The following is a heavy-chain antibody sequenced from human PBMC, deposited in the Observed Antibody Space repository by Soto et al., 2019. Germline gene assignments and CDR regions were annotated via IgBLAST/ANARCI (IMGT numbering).Heavy chain of an antibody. Sequence: SETLSLTCTVSGDSVNSNNVYWGWVRQPPGRRLEFIGNVYYSGITYYNPAFESRVTISVDTSKNQFSLKVSSATAADNAVYYCARHSNRNYGLYYFDYWGLGALVTVSS. D-gene: IGHD4-4*01. CDR3: ARHSNRNYGLYYFDY. CDR1: GDSVNSNNVY. CDR2: VYYSGIT. V-gene: IGHV4-39*01. J-gene: IGHJ4*02.